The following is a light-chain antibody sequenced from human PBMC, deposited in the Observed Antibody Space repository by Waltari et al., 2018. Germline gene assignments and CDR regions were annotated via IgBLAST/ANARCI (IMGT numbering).Light chain of an antibody. CDR2: EGS. CDR3: CSYAGSSTYVV. J-gene: IGLJ2*01. V-gene: IGLV2-23*01. CDR1: SSDVGTYHL. Sequence: QSALTQPASVSGSPGQSITISCTGTSSDVGTYHLVSWYQQHPGKAPKLMIYEGSKRPSGVSNRFSGSKSGTTASLTISGLQAEDEAGYYCCSYAGSSTYVVFGGGTKLTVL.